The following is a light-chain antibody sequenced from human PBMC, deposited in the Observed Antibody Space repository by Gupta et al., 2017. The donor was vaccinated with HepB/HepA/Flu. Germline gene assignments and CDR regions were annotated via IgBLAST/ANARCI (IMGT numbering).Light chain of an antibody. CDR1: RLGDKF. J-gene: IGLJ2*01. Sequence: SSELIQTSSVCVSAGQTVTITSSGDRLGDKFTSWYQQRPGQSPQLVIYQDHKRPSGIPERFSASNSGSTATLTISETQAMDEAEYFCQAWFGSTAIFGGGTKLTVL. CDR3: QAWFGSTAI. CDR2: QDH. V-gene: IGLV3-1*01.